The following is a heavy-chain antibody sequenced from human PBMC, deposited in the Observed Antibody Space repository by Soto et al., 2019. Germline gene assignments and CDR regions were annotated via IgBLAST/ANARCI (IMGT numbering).Heavy chain of an antibody. J-gene: IGHJ3*02. CDR1: GGSISSGGYY. V-gene: IGHV4-31*03. D-gene: IGHD2-2*01. CDR2: IYYSGST. CDR3: ARELYVPAATGDAFDI. Sequence: QVQLQESGPGLVKPSQTLSLTCTVSGGSISSGGYYWSWIRQHPGKGLEWIGYIYYSGSTYYNPCLKSRVTISVDTSKNQFSLKLSSVTAADTAVYYCARELYVPAATGDAFDIWGQGTMVTVSS.